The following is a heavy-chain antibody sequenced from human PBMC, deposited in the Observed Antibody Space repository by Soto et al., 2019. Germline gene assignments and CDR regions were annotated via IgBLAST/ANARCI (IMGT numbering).Heavy chain of an antibody. CDR3: AKDFVYDTENDYKVSALHF. CDR2: ISGGGGLR. V-gene: IGHV3-23*01. Sequence: PGGLTPACQVSRLIFSSYAMRWASHAAREGLEWMSMISGGGGLRHHAEYVRGRLTITRDNSRSTVYLQLKNLRAEDTAVYYCAKDFVYDTENDYKVSALHFWGQGTMVSVSS. D-gene: IGHD3-16*01. CDR1: RLIFSSYA. J-gene: IGHJ3*01.